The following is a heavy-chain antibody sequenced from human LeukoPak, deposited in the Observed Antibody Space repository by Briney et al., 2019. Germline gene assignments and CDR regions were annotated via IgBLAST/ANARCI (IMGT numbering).Heavy chain of an antibody. D-gene: IGHD4-4*01. CDR2: ISSSGSTM. J-gene: IGHJ3*02. V-gene: IGHV3-11*04. CDR1: GFIFNDYY. CDR3: ARVPVTLGAFDI. Sequence: GGSMRLSCAASGFIFNDYYMTWIRQAPGKGLEWLSYISSSGSTMYYADSVKGRFTISRDNSKNTLYLQMNSLRAEDTAVYYCARVPVTLGAFDIWGQGTMVTVSS.